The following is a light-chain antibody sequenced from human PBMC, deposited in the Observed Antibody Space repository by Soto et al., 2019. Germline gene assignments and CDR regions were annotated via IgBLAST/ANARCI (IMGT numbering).Light chain of an antibody. Sequence: NFMLTQPHSVSESPGKTVTISCTGSSGSIASNYVQWYQQRPGSAPTTVIYEDNRRPSGVPDRFSGSIDNSSSSASLTISGLKTEDEADYYCQSYDSNNWVFGGGTKVTVL. J-gene: IGLJ3*02. CDR2: EDN. CDR1: SGSIASNY. V-gene: IGLV6-57*02. CDR3: QSYDSNNWV.